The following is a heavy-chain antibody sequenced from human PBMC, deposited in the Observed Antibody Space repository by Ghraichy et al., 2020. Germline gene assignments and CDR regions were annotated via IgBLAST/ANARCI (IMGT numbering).Heavy chain of an antibody. CDR1: GYTFTGYY. D-gene: IGHD6-6*01. CDR2: INPNSGGT. Sequence: ASVKVSCKASGYTFTGYYMHWVRQAPGQGLEWMGRINPNSGGTNYAQKFQGRVTMTRDTSISTAYMELSRLRSDDTAVYYCARVSEYSGPYYYYYMDVWGKGTTVTVSS. CDR3: ARVSEYSGPYYYYYMDV. V-gene: IGHV1-2*06. J-gene: IGHJ6*03.